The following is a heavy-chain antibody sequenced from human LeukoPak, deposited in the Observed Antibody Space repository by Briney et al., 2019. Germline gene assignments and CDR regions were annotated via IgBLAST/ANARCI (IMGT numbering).Heavy chain of an antibody. D-gene: IGHD2-2*02. CDR3: ARVPCSSTSCYTDY. CDR1: GFNLSSNY. CDR2: IYSGGST. J-gene: IGHJ4*02. V-gene: IGHV3-66*02. Sequence: QPGTSLKLSCAASGFNLSSNYMRKVRQAPGKGLQWVSVIYSGGSTYYADSVKGRFTISRDNSNSTLYLQMNSLRAEDTAVYYCARVPCSSTSCYTDYWGQGTLVIVSS.